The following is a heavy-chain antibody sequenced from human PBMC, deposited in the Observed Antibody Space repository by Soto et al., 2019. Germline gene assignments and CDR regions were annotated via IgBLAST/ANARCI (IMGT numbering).Heavy chain of an antibody. CDR1: GFIFSRYE. V-gene: IGHV3-48*03. CDR2: INTRGNII. D-gene: IGHD3-22*01. CDR3: ARDIDYYDSSGYQDY. Sequence: LRLSCAASGFIFSRYEMNWVRRAPGKGLEWVSYINTRGNIIHYADSVKGRFTISRDNAENSLYLQMNSLRAEDTAVYYCARDIDYYDSSGYQDYWGQGSLVTVSS. J-gene: IGHJ4*02.